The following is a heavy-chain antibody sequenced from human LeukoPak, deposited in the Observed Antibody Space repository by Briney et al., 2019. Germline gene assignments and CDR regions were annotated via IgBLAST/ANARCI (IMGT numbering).Heavy chain of an antibody. J-gene: IGHJ6*02. D-gene: IGHD2-2*03. CDR3: ARGRMDIVVVPAANPAYYYYGMDV. V-gene: IGHV4-34*01. Sequence: PSETLSLTCAVYGGSFSGYYWSWLRQPPGKGLEWIGEINHSGSTNYNPSLKSRVTISVDTSKNQFSLKLSSVTAADTAVYYCARGRMDIVVVPAANPAYYYYGMDVWGQGTTVTVSS. CDR1: GGSFSGYY. CDR2: INHSGST.